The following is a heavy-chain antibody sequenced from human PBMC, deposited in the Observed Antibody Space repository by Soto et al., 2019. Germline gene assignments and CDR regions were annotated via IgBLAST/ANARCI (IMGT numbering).Heavy chain of an antibody. Sequence: GVPSPHRAASGFTLHSHTMNWVRHAPGKGLEWVSGISWNSGTIGYADSVKGRFTISRDNAKNSLYLQMNSLRAEDTALYYCAKSTGGTATGMDVWGQGTTVTHSS. D-gene: IGHD2-8*02. J-gene: IGHJ6*02. CDR2: ISWNSGTI. CDR3: AKSTGGTATGMDV. CDR1: GFTLHSHT. V-gene: IGHV3-9*01.